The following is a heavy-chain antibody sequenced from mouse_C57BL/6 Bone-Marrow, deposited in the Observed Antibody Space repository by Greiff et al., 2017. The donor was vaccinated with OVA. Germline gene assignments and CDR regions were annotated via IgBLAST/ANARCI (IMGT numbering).Heavy chain of an antibody. CDR2: ISYDGSN. D-gene: IGHD2-14*01. CDR1: GYSITSGYY. V-gene: IGHV3-6*01. J-gene: IGHJ2*01. Sequence: EVQLQESGPGLVKPSQSLSLTCSVPGYSITSGYYWNWIRQFPGNKLEWMGYISYDGSNNYNPSLKNRISITRDTSKNQFFLKLNSVTTEDTATYYGASDRFDVGFDYWGQGTTLTVSS. CDR3: ASDRFDVGFDY.